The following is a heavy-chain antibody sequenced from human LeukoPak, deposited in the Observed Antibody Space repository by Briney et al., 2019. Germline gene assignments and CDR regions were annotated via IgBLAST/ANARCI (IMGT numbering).Heavy chain of an antibody. D-gene: IGHD6-13*01. V-gene: IGHV5-51*01. J-gene: IGHJ4*02. Sequence: GESLKISCKGSGYSFTSCWIGWVRQMPGKGLEWMGIIYPGDSDTRYSPSFHGQVTISADKSISTAYLQWSSLKASDTAMYYCARKSHSSSWTHFDYWGQGTLVTVSS. CDR3: ARKSHSSSWTHFDY. CDR1: GYSFTSCW. CDR2: IYPGDSDT.